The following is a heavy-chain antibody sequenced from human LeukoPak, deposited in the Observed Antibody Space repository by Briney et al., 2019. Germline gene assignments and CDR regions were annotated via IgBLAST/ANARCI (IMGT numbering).Heavy chain of an antibody. J-gene: IGHJ4*02. CDR1: GFTFSSYA. V-gene: IGHV3-30-3*01. D-gene: IGHD1-26*01. Sequence: GGSLRLSCAASGFTFSSYAMHWVRQAPGKGLEWVAVISYDGSNKYYADSVKGRFTISRDNSKNTLYLQMSSLRAEDTAVYYCARDVGARGYFDYWGRGTLVTVSS. CDR3: ARDVGARGYFDY. CDR2: ISYDGSNK.